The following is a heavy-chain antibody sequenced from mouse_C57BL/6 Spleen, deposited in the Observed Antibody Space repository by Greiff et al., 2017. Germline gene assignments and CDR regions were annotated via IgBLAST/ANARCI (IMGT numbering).Heavy chain of an antibody. Sequence: EVKVVESGGGLVQPKGSLKLSCAASGFSFNTYAMNWVRQAPGKGLEWVARIRSKSNNYATYYADSVKDRFTISRDDSESMLYLQMNNLKTEDTAMYYCVRNYGSSYFDYWGQGTTLTVSS. CDR3: VRNYGSSYFDY. V-gene: IGHV10-1*01. CDR1: GFSFNTYA. J-gene: IGHJ2*01. D-gene: IGHD1-1*01. CDR2: IRSKSNNYAT.